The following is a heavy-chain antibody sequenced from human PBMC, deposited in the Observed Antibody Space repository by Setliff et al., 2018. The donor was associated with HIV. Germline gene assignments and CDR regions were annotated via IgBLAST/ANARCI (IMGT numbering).Heavy chain of an antibody. J-gene: IGHJ5*02. Sequence: PSETLSLTCTVSGGSISSSSYYWGWIRQPPGKGLEWIGSIYYSGSTYYNPSLKSRVTISVDTSKNQSSLKLSSVTAADTAVYYCARVGDYGSGGWFDPWGQGTLVTVSS. CDR3: ARVGDYGSGGWFDP. CDR2: IYYSGST. D-gene: IGHD3-10*01. CDR1: GGSISSSSYY. V-gene: IGHV4-39*07.